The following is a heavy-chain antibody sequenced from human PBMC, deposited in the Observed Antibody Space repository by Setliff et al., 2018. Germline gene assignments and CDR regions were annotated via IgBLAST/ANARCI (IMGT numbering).Heavy chain of an antibody. CDR2: IKKDGSIK. Sequence: GGSLRLSCAASGFTFRSYWMSWVRQAPGKGLEWVANIKKDGSIKYYLDSVRGRFTISRDNAENSLTLQMNSLRVEDTAVYYCSRDSGNSGMIDYWGQGTPVTVSS. CDR3: SRDSGNSGMIDY. CDR1: GFTFRSYW. D-gene: IGHD6-25*01. J-gene: IGHJ4*02. V-gene: IGHV3-7*01.